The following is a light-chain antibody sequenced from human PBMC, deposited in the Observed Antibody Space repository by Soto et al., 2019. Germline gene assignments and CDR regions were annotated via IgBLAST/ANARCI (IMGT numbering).Light chain of an antibody. V-gene: IGKV1-8*01. CDR1: QGISSY. CDR2: AAS. J-gene: IGKJ4*01. CDR3: QQYYSYPLT. Sequence: AIRMTQSPSSFSASTGDRVTITCRASQGISSYLAWYQQKPGKAPKLLIYAASTLQSGVPSRFSGSGSGTDFTLTICRLQSEDFATYYGQQYYSYPLTFGGGTKVEIK.